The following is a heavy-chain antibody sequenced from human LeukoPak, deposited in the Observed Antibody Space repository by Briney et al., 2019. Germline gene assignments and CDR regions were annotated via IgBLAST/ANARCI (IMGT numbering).Heavy chain of an antibody. CDR1: GFTFDDYA. V-gene: IGHV3-9*01. CDR2: ISWNSGSI. D-gene: IGHD1-26*01. J-gene: IGHJ4*02. Sequence: PGRSLRLSCAASGFTFDDYAMHWVRQAPGKGLEGVSGISWNSGSIGYADSVKGRFTISRDNAKNSLYLQMNSLRAEDTALYYCAKSPVWELLYYFDYWGQGTLVTVSS. CDR3: AKSPVWELLYYFDY.